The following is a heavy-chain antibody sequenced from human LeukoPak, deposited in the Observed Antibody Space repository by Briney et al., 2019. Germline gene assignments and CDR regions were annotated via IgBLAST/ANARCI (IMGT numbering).Heavy chain of an antibody. Sequence: SETLSLTCTVSGGSISSYYWSWIRQPPGKGLEWIGYIYYGGSTNYNPSLKSRVTISVDTSKNQFSLKLSSVTAADTAVYYCARALRNWFDPWGQGTLVTVSS. V-gene: IGHV4-59*01. CDR1: GGSISSYY. CDR3: ARALRNWFDP. J-gene: IGHJ5*02. CDR2: IYYGGST.